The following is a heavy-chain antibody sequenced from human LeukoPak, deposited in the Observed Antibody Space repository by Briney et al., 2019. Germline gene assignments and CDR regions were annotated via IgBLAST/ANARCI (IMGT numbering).Heavy chain of an antibody. CDR1: GFTFSSYG. Sequence: GGSLRLSCAASGFTFSSYGMHWVRQAPGKGLEWVAFIRYDGSNKYYADSVKGRFTISRDNSKNTLYLQMNSLRAEDTAVYYCARGYSNNWYLFDYWGQGTLVTVSS. CDR2: IRYDGSNK. CDR3: ARGYSNNWYLFDY. D-gene: IGHD6-13*01. J-gene: IGHJ4*02. V-gene: IGHV3-30*02.